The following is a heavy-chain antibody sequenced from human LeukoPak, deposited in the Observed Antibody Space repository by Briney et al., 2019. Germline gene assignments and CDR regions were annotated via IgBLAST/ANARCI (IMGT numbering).Heavy chain of an antibody. D-gene: IGHD3-22*01. CDR2: INHSGSN. J-gene: IGHJ4*02. CDR1: GGSFSGYY. V-gene: IGHV4-34*01. Sequence: PSETLSLTCAVYGGSFSGYYWSWIRQPPGKGLEWIGEINHSGSNNYNPSLKSRVTISVDASKNQFSLKLSSVTAADTAVYYCARARRHGSGYYVDYWGQGTLVTVSS. CDR3: ARARRHGSGYYVDY.